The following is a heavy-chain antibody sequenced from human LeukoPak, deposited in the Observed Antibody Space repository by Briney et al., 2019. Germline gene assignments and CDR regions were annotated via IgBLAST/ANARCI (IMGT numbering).Heavy chain of an antibody. D-gene: IGHD3-9*01. J-gene: IGHJ5*01. Sequence: SETLSLTCTVSGVSISSYYWSWIRQPPGKGLEWIGYIYYSGGTNYNPSLKSRVTISVDTSKNHFSLKLSSVTAADTAVYYCAREHYDILTGYKWFDSWGQGTLVTVST. CDR2: IYYSGGT. CDR3: AREHYDILTGYKWFDS. CDR1: GVSISSYY. V-gene: IGHV4-59*01.